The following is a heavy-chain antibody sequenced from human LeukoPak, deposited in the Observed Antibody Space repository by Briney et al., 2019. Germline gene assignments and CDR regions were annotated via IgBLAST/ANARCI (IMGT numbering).Heavy chain of an antibody. CDR3: ARAIYGDYRRGVDY. CDR2: INPNSGGT. CDR1: GYTFTGYY. D-gene: IGHD4-17*01. Sequence: ASVKVSCKASGYTFTGYYMHWVRQAPGQGLELMEWINPNSGGTNYAQKFQGRVTMTRDASISTAYMELSRLRSDDTAVYYCARAIYGDYRRGVDYWGQGTLVTVSS. J-gene: IGHJ4*02. V-gene: IGHV1-2*02.